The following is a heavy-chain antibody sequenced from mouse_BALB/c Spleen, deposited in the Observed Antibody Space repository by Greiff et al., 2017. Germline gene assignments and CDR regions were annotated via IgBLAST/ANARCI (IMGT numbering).Heavy chain of an antibody. D-gene: IGHD2-4*01. V-gene: IGHV1-67*01. J-gene: IGHJ2*01. CDR2: ISTYSGNT. CDR3: ASFYDYEGYFDF. Sequence: VQLHQSGPELLRPGVSVKTSCKGSGYTFTDYAMHWVKQSHAKSLEWIGVISTYSGNTNYNPKVKGKATMTVDKSSSTAYMELARLTSEDSAIYYCASFYDYEGYFDFWGQGTTLTVSS. CDR1: GYTFTDYA.